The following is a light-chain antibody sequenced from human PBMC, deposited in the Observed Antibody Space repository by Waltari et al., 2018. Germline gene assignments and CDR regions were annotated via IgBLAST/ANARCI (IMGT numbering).Light chain of an antibody. CDR1: SMYVGGSHH. V-gene: IGLV2-11*01. Sequence: QSALTQPRSVSGSPGQSVTIPCTGTSMYVGGSHHVSWYQLHPSKAPKFLMYAVRERPSGVPDRFSGSKSGNTASLTISGLQAEDEADYYCCSYAARYTLVFGGGTKLTVL. CDR2: AVR. CDR3: CSYAARYTLV. J-gene: IGLJ2*01.